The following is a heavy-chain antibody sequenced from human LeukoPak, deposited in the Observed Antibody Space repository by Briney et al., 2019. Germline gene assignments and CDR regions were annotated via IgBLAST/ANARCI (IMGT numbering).Heavy chain of an antibody. Sequence: GGSLRLSCAASGFTFSSYDMSWVRLAPGKGLEWVSTISGSGGSTYYADSVKGRITMSRDNSKNTLYLQMNSLRAEDTAVYYCAKERGLSGSYPFDYWGQGTLVTVSS. V-gene: IGHV3-23*01. CDR2: ISGSGGST. CDR3: AKERGLSGSYPFDY. J-gene: IGHJ4*02. CDR1: GFTFSSYD. D-gene: IGHD1-26*01.